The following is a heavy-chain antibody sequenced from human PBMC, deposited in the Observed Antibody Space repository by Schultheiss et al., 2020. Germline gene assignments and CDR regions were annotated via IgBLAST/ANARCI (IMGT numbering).Heavy chain of an antibody. V-gene: IGHV3-30*18. Sequence: WGSLRLSCAASGFTFSSYGMHWVRQAPGKGLEWVAVISYDGSNKYYADSVKGRFTISRDNSKNTLYLQMNSLRAEDTAVYYCAKDRIAAAGNSWFDPWGQGTLVTVSS. CDR1: GFTFSSYG. CDR2: ISYDGSNK. D-gene: IGHD6-13*01. CDR3: AKDRIAAAGNSWFDP. J-gene: IGHJ5*02.